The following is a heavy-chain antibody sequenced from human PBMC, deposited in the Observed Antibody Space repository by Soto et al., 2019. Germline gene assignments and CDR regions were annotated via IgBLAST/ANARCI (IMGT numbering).Heavy chain of an antibody. CDR3: ARYCSSTSCYDDDYYYYYMDV. Sequence: SETLSLTCTVSGGSISSYYWSWIRQPPGKGLEWIGYIYYSGSTNYNPSLKSRVTISVDTSKNQFSLKLSSVTAADTAVYYCARYCSSTSCYDDDYYYYYMDVWGKGTTVTVSS. CDR2: IYYSGST. J-gene: IGHJ6*03. V-gene: IGHV4-59*08. CDR1: GGSISSYY. D-gene: IGHD2-2*01.